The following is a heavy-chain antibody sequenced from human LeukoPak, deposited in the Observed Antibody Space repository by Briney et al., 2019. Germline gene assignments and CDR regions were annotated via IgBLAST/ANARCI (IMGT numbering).Heavy chain of an antibody. Sequence: GGSLRLSCAASGFTFSSYSMNWVRQAPGKGLEWVSSISSSSSYIYYADSVKGRFTISRDNSKNTLYLQMNSLRAEDTAVYYCARDRGGYFDYWGQGTLVTVSS. CDR1: GFTFSSYS. CDR2: ISSSSSYI. J-gene: IGHJ4*02. V-gene: IGHV3-21*01. CDR3: ARDRGGYFDY. D-gene: IGHD3-10*01.